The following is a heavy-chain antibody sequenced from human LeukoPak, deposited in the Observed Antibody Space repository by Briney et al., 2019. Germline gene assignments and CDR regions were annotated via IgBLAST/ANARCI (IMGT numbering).Heavy chain of an antibody. Sequence: GGSLRLSCAASGFTFSSYGMHWVRQAPGKGLVWVSRFYSDGSRTNYADSVKGRFTISGDNAKNTQYLQMNSLRAEDTAVYYCARSGRGGAFDIWGQGTMVTVSS. J-gene: IGHJ3*02. CDR3: ARSGRGGAFDI. CDR2: FYSDGSRT. V-gene: IGHV3-74*01. CDR1: GFTFSSYG. D-gene: IGHD1-26*01.